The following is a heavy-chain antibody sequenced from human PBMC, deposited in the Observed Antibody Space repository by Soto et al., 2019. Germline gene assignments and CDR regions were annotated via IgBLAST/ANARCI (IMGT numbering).Heavy chain of an antibody. D-gene: IGHD2-2*02. J-gene: IGHJ6*02. CDR3: ARAVWDIVVVPAAIVGYYGMDV. Sequence: QVQLVESGGGVVQPGRSLRLSCAASGFTFSSYAMHWVRQAPGKGLEWVAVISYDGSNKYYADSVKGRFTISRDNSKNTLYLQMNSLRAEDTAVYYCARAVWDIVVVPAAIVGYYGMDVWGQGTTVTVSS. V-gene: IGHV3-30-3*01. CDR1: GFTFSSYA. CDR2: ISYDGSNK.